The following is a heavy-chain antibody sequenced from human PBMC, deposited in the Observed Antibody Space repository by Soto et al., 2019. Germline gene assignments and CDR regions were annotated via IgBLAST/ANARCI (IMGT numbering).Heavy chain of an antibody. Sequence: QVHLVQSGAEVKKPGASVKVSCKASGYTFTNYDINWVRQAPGQGLEWMGWISTYTGNTNYAQKIQGRVTMTTDTSTSTAYMELRSLRSDDTAVYYCARGYYYGSGRPPPGGMDVWGQGTTVTVSS. J-gene: IGHJ6*02. CDR2: ISTYTGNT. D-gene: IGHD3-10*01. V-gene: IGHV1-18*01. CDR3: ARGYYYGSGRPPPGGMDV. CDR1: GYTFTNYD.